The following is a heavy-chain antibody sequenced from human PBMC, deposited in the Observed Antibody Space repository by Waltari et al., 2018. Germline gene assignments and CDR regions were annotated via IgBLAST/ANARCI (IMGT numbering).Heavy chain of an antibody. CDR2: VEPEKGET. D-gene: IGHD3-16*01. CDR1: GYTLTELS. J-gene: IGHJ6*02. Sequence: QVQLVQSGAEVKKPGASVKVSCKVSGYTLTELSMHWVRQAPGKGLEWMGGVEPEKGETSYARRFQGRVTMAEDTSTDTAYMERRSLRSEDTAVYYCATDGQGGRHYYYYYGMDVWGQGTTVTVSS. CDR3: ATDGQGGRHYYYYYGMDV. V-gene: IGHV1-24*01.